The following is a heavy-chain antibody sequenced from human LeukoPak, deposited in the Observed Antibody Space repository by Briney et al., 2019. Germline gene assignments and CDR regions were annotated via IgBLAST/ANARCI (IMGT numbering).Heavy chain of an antibody. J-gene: IGHJ5*02. V-gene: IGHV1-2*02. Sequence: ASVKVSCKASGYTFTCYYMHWVRQAPGQGLEWMGWINPNSGGTNYAQKFQGRVTMTRDTSISTAYMELSRLRSDDTAVYYCARDERAAAAAYNWFDPWGQGTLVTVSS. CDR2: INPNSGGT. CDR3: ARDERAAAAAYNWFDP. CDR1: GYTFTCYY. D-gene: IGHD6-13*01.